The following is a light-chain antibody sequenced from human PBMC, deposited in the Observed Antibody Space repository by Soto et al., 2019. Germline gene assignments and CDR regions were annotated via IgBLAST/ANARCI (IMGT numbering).Light chain of an antibody. CDR3: QHYVSPPIT. CDR1: QSISSW. Sequence: DIQMTQSPSTLSGSVGDRVTITCRASQSISSWLAWYQQKPGKAPKLLIYDASSLESGVPSRFSGSGSATDFTLTISRLEPEDFAVYYCQHYVSPPITFGQGTRLEIK. V-gene: IGKV1-5*01. J-gene: IGKJ5*01. CDR2: DAS.